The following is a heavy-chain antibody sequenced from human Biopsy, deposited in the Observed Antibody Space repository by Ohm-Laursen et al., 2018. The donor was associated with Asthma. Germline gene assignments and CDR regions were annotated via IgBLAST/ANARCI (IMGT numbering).Heavy chain of an antibody. J-gene: IGHJ4*02. CDR2: INPNSGGT. CDR3: ARSVNGSFDY. D-gene: IGHD2-8*01. Sequence: ASVKVSCKASGYTFIGCHIHWMRQAPGQGLEWMGRINPNSGGTNYAQKFQGRVTMTRDTSISTAYMEVSRLRSDDTAVYFCARSVNGSFDYWGQGTLVTVSS. CDR1: GYTFIGCH. V-gene: IGHV1-2*06.